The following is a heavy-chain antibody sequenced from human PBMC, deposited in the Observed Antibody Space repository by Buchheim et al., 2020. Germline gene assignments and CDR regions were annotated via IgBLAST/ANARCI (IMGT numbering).Heavy chain of an antibody. CDR1: GGSISSGDYY. CDR2: IYYSGST. J-gene: IGHJ4*02. Sequence: QVQLQESGPGLVKPSQTLSLTCTVSGGSISSGDYYWSWIRQPPGQGLEWIGYIYYSGSTYYNPSLKSRVTISVDTSKNQFSLKLSSVTAADTAVYYCARGFRGYCSGTSCYYFDYWGQGTL. CDR3: ARGFRGYCSGTSCYYFDY. D-gene: IGHD2-15*01. V-gene: IGHV4-30-4*01.